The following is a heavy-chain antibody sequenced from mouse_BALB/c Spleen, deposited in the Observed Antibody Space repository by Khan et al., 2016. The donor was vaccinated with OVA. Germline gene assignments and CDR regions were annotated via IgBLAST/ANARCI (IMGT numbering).Heavy chain of an antibody. CDR2: ISDSGYT. CDR3: ARTARIKY. CDR1: GFSISSCYG. V-gene: IGHV3-2*02. D-gene: IGHD1-2*01. J-gene: IGHJ2*01. Sequence: EVQLLESGPGLVKPSQSLSLTCAVTGFSISSCYGWCFLRPFPGNQLEWMAFISDSGYTYYPPTLKRRISISRDTSKNQFFLQLNCLTSEDTATYYCARTARIKYWGQGTTLTVSA.